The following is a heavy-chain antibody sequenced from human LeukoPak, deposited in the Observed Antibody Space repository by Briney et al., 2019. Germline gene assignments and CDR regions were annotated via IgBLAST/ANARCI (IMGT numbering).Heavy chain of an antibody. V-gene: IGHV3-53*01. CDR2: LYSGGST. J-gene: IGHJ4*02. CDR1: GFTVSNNY. Sequence: EAGGSLRLSCAASGFTVSNNYMSWVRQAPGKGLEWVSVLYSGGSTYYADSMKGRFTISRDNSKNTLYLQMSSLRAEDTAVYYCARYCSSTSCSTPFDYWGQGALVTVSS. CDR3: ARYCSSTSCSTPFDY. D-gene: IGHD2-2*02.